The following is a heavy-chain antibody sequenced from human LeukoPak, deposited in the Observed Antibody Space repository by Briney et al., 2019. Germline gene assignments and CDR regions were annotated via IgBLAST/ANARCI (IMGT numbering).Heavy chain of an antibody. CDR2: LSGGGGDT. J-gene: IGHJ4*02. V-gene: IGHV3-23*01. Sequence: GGSLRLSCAASGFIFNSYAMNWVRQAPGKGLEWVSALSGGGGDTYYADSVRGRFTISRDNSKNTVYLQMNFLRAEDTAVYYCAKGSRCSSTSCPIDYWGQGTLVTVSS. D-gene: IGHD2-2*01. CDR3: AKGSRCSSTSCPIDY. CDR1: GFIFNSYA.